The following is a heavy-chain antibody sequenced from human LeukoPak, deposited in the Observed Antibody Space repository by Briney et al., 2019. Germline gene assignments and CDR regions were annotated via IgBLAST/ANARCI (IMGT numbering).Heavy chain of an antibody. D-gene: IGHD6-19*01. J-gene: IGHJ6*03. CDR1: GFTFSSYW. CDR2: IKQDGSEK. CDR3: AREGRGWYIYYYYMDV. Sequence: GGSLRLSCAASGFTFSSYWMSWVRQAPGKGLERVANIKQDGSEKYYVDSVKGRFTISRDNAKNSLYLQMNSLRAEDTAVYYCAREGRGWYIYYYYMDVWGKGTTVTVSS. V-gene: IGHV3-7*01.